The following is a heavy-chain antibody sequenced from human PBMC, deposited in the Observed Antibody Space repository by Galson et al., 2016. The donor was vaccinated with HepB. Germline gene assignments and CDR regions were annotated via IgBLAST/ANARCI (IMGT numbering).Heavy chain of an antibody. CDR1: GFTVYGNY. J-gene: IGHJ6*02. D-gene: IGHD3-3*01. CDR2: IYSRGGT. V-gene: IGHV3-53*01. CDR3: PRVVGFWNGYSYLFHGLDV. Sequence: SLRLSCAASGFTVYGNYMSWVRQAPGKGLEWVSMIYSRGGTYYAASLLGPFTISRDFSKNTVSRQIDSLTAEDTARYYCPRVVGFWNGYSYLFHGLDVWGQGTTVTVSS.